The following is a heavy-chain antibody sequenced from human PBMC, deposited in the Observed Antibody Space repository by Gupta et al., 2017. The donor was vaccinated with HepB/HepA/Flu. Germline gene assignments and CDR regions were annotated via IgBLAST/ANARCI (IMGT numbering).Heavy chain of an antibody. D-gene: IGHD1-14*01. CDR2: FDVSGGAT. Sequence: EVQLWESGGGLVQRGGALRLSCAPSRLTFGSFALTWVRRAPGKGLEWVSSFDVSGGATFYAGSVKGRFTISRDNSKNTLYLQMNSLGAEYTAVYYCAKGTGKSDFWGQGILVTVSS. CDR1: RLTFGSFA. V-gene: IGHV3-23*01. J-gene: IGHJ4*02. CDR3: AKGTGKSDF.